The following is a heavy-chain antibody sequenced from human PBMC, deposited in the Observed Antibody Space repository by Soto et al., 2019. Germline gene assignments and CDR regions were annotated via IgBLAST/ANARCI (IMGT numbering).Heavy chain of an antibody. CDR1: GGTFSSYT. CDR2: IIPILGIA. J-gene: IGHJ4*02. Sequence: EASVKVSCKASGGTFSSYTISWVRQAPGQGLEWMGRIIPILGIANYAQKFQGRVTITADKSTSTAYMELSSLRSEDTAVYYCARERLLRFLEWLSPFDYWGKGTLVTVSS. D-gene: IGHD3-3*01. CDR3: ARERLLRFLEWLSPFDY. V-gene: IGHV1-69*04.